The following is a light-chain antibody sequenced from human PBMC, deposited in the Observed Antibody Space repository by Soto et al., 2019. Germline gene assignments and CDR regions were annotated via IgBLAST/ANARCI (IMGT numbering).Light chain of an antibody. J-gene: IGKJ1*01. CDR3: QQYNNWPRT. Sequence: EIVMTQSPATLSVSPGERATLSCGAGRSVCSNLAWYWQKLGQAPRLLIYGASTRPTGIPARFSASGSGTEFTLTISSLQSEDFAVYYCQQYNNWPRTFGQGTKVEIK. V-gene: IGKV3-15*01. CDR2: GAS. CDR1: RSVCSN.